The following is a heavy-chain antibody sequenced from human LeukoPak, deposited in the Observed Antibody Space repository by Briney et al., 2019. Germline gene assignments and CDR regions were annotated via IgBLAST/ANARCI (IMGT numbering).Heavy chain of an antibody. CDR3: ARSSWPPYYFDY. CDR1: GFTFSSSA. CDR2: ISASGGST. D-gene: IGHD6-13*01. J-gene: IGHJ4*02. V-gene: IGHV3-23*01. Sequence: GGSLRLSCAASGFTFSSSAMSWVRQVPGKGLEWVSGISASGGSTYYADSVRGRFTISRDNSKNTLYVQMNSLRDEDTAVYYCARSSWPPYYFDYWGQGTLVTVSS.